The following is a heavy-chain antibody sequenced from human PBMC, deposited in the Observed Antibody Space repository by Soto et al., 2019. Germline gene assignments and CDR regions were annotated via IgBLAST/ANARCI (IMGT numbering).Heavy chain of an antibody. CDR3: ARGSGYEYYFDY. J-gene: IGHJ4*02. V-gene: IGHV4-59*01. D-gene: IGHD5-12*01. Sequence: ETLSLTCTVSGGSISSYYWSWIRQPPGKGLEWIGYIYYSGGTNYNPPLKSRVTISVDTSKNQFSLKLSSVTAADTAVYYCARGSGYEYYFDYWGQGTLVTVSS. CDR1: GGSISSYY. CDR2: IYYSGGT.